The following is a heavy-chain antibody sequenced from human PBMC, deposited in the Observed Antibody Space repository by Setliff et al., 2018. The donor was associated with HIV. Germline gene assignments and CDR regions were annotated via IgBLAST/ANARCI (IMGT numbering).Heavy chain of an antibody. CDR1: GYSFTTFD. CDR2: MNPNSGNT. D-gene: IGHD3-22*01. CDR3: ARGHYYDSSGYYPRD. Sequence: GASVKVSCKASGYSFTTFDVNWVRQATGQGLEWMGWMNPNSGNTGYAQKFQGRVTMTRNTSISTAYMELSSLRSEDTAVYYCARGHYYDSSGYYPRDWGQGTLVTVSS. V-gene: IGHV1-8*01. J-gene: IGHJ4*02.